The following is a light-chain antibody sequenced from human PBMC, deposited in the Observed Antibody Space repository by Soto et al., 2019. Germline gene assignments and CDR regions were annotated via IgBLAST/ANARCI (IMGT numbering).Light chain of an antibody. V-gene: IGLV4-69*01. CDR1: SGHSSYA. CDR3: QAWGTGMV. CDR2: INSDGSH. J-gene: IGLJ2*01. Sequence: QLVLTQPPSASASLGASARLTCTLNSGHSSYAIAWHQQQPEKGPQYLMKINSDGSHSKGGGIPDRFSGSSSGAERYLTISSLQSEDEADYYCQAWGTGMVFGGGTKVTVL.